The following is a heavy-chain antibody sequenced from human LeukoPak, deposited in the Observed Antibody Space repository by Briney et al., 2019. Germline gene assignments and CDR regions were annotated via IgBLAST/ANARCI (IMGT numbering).Heavy chain of an antibody. CDR1: GFTFSSYG. CDR2: IWYDGSNK. V-gene: IGHV3-33*06. D-gene: IGHD1-1*01. Sequence: GGSLRLSCAASGFTFSSYGMRWVRQAPGKGLEWVAVIWYDGSNKYYADSVKARFTISRDISKDTLFLQMNSLRAEDTAVYYCAKCGYWNDALYYYGMDVWGQGTTVTVSS. J-gene: IGHJ6*02. CDR3: AKCGYWNDALYYYGMDV.